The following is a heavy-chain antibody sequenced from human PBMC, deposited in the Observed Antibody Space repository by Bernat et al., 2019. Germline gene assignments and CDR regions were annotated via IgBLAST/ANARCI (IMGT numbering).Heavy chain of an antibody. V-gene: IGHV3-48*01. CDR3: ARLTRGQILGN. CDR2: INGSGSLI. CDR1: GFTFSIYS. J-gene: IGHJ4*02. Sequence: EVQLVESGGDLVQPGGSLRLSCAASGFTFSIYSMNWVRQAPGKGLEWVSSINGSGSLIYYADSVKGRFTISRDNAKNSLFLQVNSLRAEDTAVYYCARLTRGQILGNWGQGTLVTVSS. D-gene: IGHD3-3*01.